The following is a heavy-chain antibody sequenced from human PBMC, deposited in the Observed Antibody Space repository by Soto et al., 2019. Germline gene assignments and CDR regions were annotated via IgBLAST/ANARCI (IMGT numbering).Heavy chain of an antibody. CDR1: GGAISSYY. CDR3: ARVAFSYFGMDV. D-gene: IGHD3-3*02. Sequence: SETLSLTCSVPGGAISSYYWSWVRQPAGKGLEWIGRVFSSGSTNYNASLKSRVTMSIDTSKNEVSLTLRSVTAADTGVYYCARVAFSYFGMDVWGPGTTVTVSS. CDR2: VFSSGST. V-gene: IGHV4-4*07. J-gene: IGHJ6*02.